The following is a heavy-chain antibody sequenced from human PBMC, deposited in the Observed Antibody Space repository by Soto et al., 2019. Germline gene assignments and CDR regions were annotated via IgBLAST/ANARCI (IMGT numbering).Heavy chain of an antibody. D-gene: IGHD3-10*01. Sequence: SETLSLTCAVSGGSISSNNWWIWVRQPPGKGLEWIGGIYHSGSTNYNPSFKSRGIISVDKSKNQFSLNLSSVTAADTAVYYCATRRDGSGSLDYWGQGTLVTVSS. CDR2: IYHSGST. V-gene: IGHV4-4*02. CDR3: ATRRDGSGSLDY. CDR1: GGSISSNNW. J-gene: IGHJ4*01.